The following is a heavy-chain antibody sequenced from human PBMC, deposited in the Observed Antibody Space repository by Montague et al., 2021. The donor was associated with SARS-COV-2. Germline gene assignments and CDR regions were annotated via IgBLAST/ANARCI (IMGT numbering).Heavy chain of an antibody. D-gene: IGHD5-12*01. J-gene: IGHJ4*02. Sequence: SETLSLTCAVYGGSFSGYYWNWIRQPPGKGLAWIGEINHSGSTNYNPSLKSRVTISVDTSNNQLSLKLTSVTAADTAVYYCARGPTNNFGMMATRLDYWGQGTMVTVSS. CDR1: GGSFSGYY. CDR3: ARGPTNNFGMMATRLDY. V-gene: IGHV4-34*01. CDR2: INHSGST.